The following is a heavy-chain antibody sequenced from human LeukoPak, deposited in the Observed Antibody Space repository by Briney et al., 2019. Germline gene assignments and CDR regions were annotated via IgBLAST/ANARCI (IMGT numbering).Heavy chain of an antibody. Sequence: GESLQISRQGSGFSFTSYWIGWGRLVPGKGLEWMGIIYPGDSDIRYSPSFQGQVPISPDKSISTAYLQWGSLKASDTAMYYCARHRCYDSSGNRFRTVFDYWGQGTLVTVSS. V-gene: IGHV5-51*01. CDR1: GFSFTSYW. CDR3: ARHRCYDSSGNRFRTVFDY. D-gene: IGHD3-22*01. CDR2: IYPGDSDI. J-gene: IGHJ4*01.